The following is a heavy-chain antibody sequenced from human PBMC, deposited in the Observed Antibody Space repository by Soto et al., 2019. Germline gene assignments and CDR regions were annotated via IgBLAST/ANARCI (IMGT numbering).Heavy chain of an antibody. J-gene: IGHJ3*02. CDR1: GGTFSSYT. CDR2: IIPILGIA. CDR3: ARVYYDYIWGSYPKDAFDI. Sequence: QVQLVQSGAEVKKPGSSVKVSCKASGGTFSSYTISWVRQAPGQGLEWMGRIIPILGIANYAQKFQGRVTITADKSTSTPYMELSSLRSEDTAVYYCARVYYDYIWGSYPKDAFDIWGQGTMVTVSS. V-gene: IGHV1-69*02. D-gene: IGHD3-16*02.